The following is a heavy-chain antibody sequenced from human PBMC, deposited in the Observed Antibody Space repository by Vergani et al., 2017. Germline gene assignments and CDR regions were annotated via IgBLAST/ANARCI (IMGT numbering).Heavy chain of an antibody. V-gene: IGHV1-69-2*01. Sequence: EVQLVQSGAEVKKPGATVKISCKVSGYTFTDYYMHWVQQAPGKGLEWMGLVDPEDGETIYAEKFQGRVTITADTSTDTAYMELSSLRSEDTAVYYCATSTPYCGGDCYKRADAVDMWRQGTLVAVSS. CDR1: GYTFTDYY. D-gene: IGHD2-21*02. CDR2: VDPEDGET. CDR3: ATSTPYCGGDCYKRADAVDM. J-gene: IGHJ3*02.